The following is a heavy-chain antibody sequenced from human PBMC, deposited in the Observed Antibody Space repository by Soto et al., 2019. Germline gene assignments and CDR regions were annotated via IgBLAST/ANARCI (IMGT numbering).Heavy chain of an antibody. Sequence: PSETLSLTCTVSGGSISSGGYYWSWIRQHPGKGLEWIGYIYYSGSTYYNPSLKSPVTISVDTSKNQLSLKLSSVTAADTAVYYCARDVYYGGFSLGYWGHGILVTVSS. D-gene: IGHD2-21*01. J-gene: IGHJ4*01. CDR1: GGSISSGGYY. V-gene: IGHV4-31*01. CDR3: ARDVYYGGFSLGY. CDR2: IYYSGST.